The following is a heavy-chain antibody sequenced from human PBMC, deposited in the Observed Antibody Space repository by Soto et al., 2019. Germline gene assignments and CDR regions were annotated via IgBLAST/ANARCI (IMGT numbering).Heavy chain of an antibody. V-gene: IGHV6-1*01. J-gene: IGHJ5*02. D-gene: IGHD3-22*01. CDR2: TYYRSKWYN. CDR3: ASYYYDSSGDNCFDP. Sequence: SQTLSLTCAISGDSVSSNSAAWNWIRQSPSRGLEWLGRTYYRSKWYNDYAVSVKSRITINPDTSKNQFSLQLNSVTPEDTAVYYCASYYYDSSGDNCFDPWRQRTLVTVSS. CDR1: GDSVSSNSAA.